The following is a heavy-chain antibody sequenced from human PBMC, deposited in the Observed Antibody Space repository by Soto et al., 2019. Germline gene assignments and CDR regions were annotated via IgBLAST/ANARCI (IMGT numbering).Heavy chain of an antibody. J-gene: IGHJ4*02. V-gene: IGHV1-58*01. CDR3: AAQPYYYDSSSLVDY. CDR1: GFPFTSSA. D-gene: IGHD3-22*01. Sequence: SVKVSFKACGFPFTSSAFQLVRQARGQRLEWIGWIVVCSGNTNYAQKFHERVTITRDMSTSTAYMELSSLRSEDTAVYYCAAQPYYYDSSSLVDYWGQGTMVTVSS. CDR2: IVVCSGNT.